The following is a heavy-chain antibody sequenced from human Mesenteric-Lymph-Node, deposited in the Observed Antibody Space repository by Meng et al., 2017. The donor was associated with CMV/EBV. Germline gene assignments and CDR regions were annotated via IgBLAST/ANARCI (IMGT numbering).Heavy chain of an antibody. CDR3: ARDPVINEYGET. V-gene: IGHV1-69*04. Sequence: CKSAGGTFSNYGMSWVRQAPGQGLEWMGRIVPIRGIANYAQKFQDRVTITADKSTSTAYMEVSSLRSEDTAVYYCARDPVINEYGETWGQGTLVTVSS. CDR1: GGTFSNYG. CDR2: IVPIRGIA. J-gene: IGHJ4*02. D-gene: IGHD4-17*01.